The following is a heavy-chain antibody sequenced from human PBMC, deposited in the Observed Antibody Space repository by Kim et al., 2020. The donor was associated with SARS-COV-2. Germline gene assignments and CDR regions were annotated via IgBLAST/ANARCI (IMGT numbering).Heavy chain of an antibody. D-gene: IGHD6-13*01. CDR2: IDPSDSYT. V-gene: IGHV5-10-1*01. J-gene: IGHJ5*02. CDR3: ARHPDIETAAGYLWFDP. Sequence: GESLKISCKGSGYSFTSYWISWVRQMPGKGLEWMGRIDPSDSYTNYSPSFQGHVTISADKSISTAYLQWSSLKASDTAMYYCARHPDIETAAGYLWFDPWGQGTLVTVSS. CDR1: GYSFTSYW.